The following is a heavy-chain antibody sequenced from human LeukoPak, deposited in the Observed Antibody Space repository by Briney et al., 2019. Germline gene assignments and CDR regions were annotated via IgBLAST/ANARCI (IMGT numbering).Heavy chain of an antibody. D-gene: IGHD6-19*01. CDR3: ARGGWYPESFQH. CDR1: GGSITYYY. Sequence: SETLSLTCTVSGGSITYYYWNWIRQPPGKGLEWIGYIYYSGSANYNPSLKSRVTISVDTSKNQFSLKLSSVTAADTAVYYCARGGWYPESFQHWGQGALVTVSS. J-gene: IGHJ1*01. CDR2: IYYSGSA. V-gene: IGHV4-59*01.